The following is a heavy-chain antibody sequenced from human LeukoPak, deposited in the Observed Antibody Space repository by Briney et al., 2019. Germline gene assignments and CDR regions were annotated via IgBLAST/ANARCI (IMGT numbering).Heavy chain of an antibody. CDR3: AKDHIVVVPAVYDAFDI. J-gene: IGHJ3*02. CDR2: ISSSGANS. CDR1: GFTFSGYA. D-gene: IGHD2-2*01. V-gene: IGHV3-23*01. Sequence: GGSLRLSCAASGFTFSGYAMSWVRQAPGKGLEWVSSISSSGANSYYADSVKGRFTISRDNSKNTLYLQMNSLTADDTAVYYCAKDHIVVVPAVYDAFDIWGQGTMVTVSS.